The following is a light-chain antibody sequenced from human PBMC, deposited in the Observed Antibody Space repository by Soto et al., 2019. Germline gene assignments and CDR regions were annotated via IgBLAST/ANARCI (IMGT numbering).Light chain of an antibody. V-gene: IGKV3-20*01. J-gene: IGKJ4*01. CDR2: DAY. CDR1: QSVSTY. CDR3: KQYGSSPLT. Sequence: EIVMTQSPATLSVSPGERATLSCRASQSVSTYLAWYQQKPGQAHRLLIYDAYTRATGIPVRFSGSGSGTEFTLTIRRLEPEDFAVYYCKQYGSSPLTFGGGTKVDNK.